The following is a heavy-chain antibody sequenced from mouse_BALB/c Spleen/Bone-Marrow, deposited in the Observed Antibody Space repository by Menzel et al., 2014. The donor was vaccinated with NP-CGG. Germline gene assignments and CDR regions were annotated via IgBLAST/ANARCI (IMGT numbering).Heavy chain of an antibody. CDR2: ISCYNGAT. J-gene: IGHJ4*01. Sequence: LVKTGASVKISCKASDYSFTDYYMHWVKQTHGKSLEWIGHISCYNGATSYNQKFKGKATFTVDTSSSTAYMQFSSLTSEDSAVYYCARSEGIYYYGSSYALDYWGQGTSVTVSS. CDR3: ARSEGIYYYGSSYALDY. CDR1: DYSFTDYY. D-gene: IGHD1-1*01. V-gene: IGHV1S34*01.